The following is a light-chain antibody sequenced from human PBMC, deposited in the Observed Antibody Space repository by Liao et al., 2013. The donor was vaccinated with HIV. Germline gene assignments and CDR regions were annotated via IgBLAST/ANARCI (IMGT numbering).Light chain of an antibody. V-gene: IGLV3-1*01. CDR1: KLGDKY. J-gene: IGLJ2*01. CDR3: QAWDSSADVV. CDR2: EDT. Sequence: YELTQPPSVSVSPGQTASITCSGDKLGDKYVCWYQQKPGQSPLLVIYEDTKRPSGIPERFSGSNSGNTATLTISGTQAMDEADYFCQAWDSSADVVFGGGTKLTVL.